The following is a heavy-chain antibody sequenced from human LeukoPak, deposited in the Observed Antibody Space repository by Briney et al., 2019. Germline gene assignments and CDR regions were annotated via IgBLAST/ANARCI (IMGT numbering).Heavy chain of an antibody. CDR2: INHSGST. D-gene: IGHD6-6*01. CDR3: ARGQRVAARPSSF. V-gene: IGHV4-34*01. CDR1: GGSFSCYY. J-gene: IGHJ4*02. Sequence: PSETLSLTCAVYGGSFSCYYWRWIRQPPGKGLEGRGEINHSGSTNYNPSLKSRVTISVDTSKNQFSLKLSSVTAADTAVYYCARGQRVAARPSSFWGQGTLVTVSS.